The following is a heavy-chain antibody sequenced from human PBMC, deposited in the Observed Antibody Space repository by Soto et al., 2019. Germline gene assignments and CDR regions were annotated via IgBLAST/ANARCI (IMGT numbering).Heavy chain of an antibody. V-gene: IGHV4-31*03. CDR1: GGSISSGGYY. D-gene: IGHD6-19*01. CDR3: AREEKQSTYSMEV. J-gene: IGHJ6*02. Sequence: SETLSLTCTLSGGSISSGGYYWSWLRQHPGKGLEWIGYIYYSGSTYYNTSLKSRVTISVDTSKNQFSLKLSSVTAADTAVYYCAREEKQSTYSMEVWGQVTTVTVSS. CDR2: IYYSGST.